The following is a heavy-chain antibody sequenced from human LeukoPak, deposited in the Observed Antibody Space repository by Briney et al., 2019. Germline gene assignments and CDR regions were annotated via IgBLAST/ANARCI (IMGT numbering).Heavy chain of an antibody. D-gene: IGHD1-26*01. Sequence: PGGSLRLSCAASGFTFSTFAMNCVREAPGKGLEGGSGISASGGSTWYADSVKGRFTISRDNSKNTLYLLMNRLRAEDTATYYCAKYRTPPPYGLDVWGQGTTVTVSS. J-gene: IGHJ6*02. V-gene: IGHV3-23*01. CDR3: AKYRTPPPYGLDV. CDR2: ISASGGST. CDR1: GFTFSTFA.